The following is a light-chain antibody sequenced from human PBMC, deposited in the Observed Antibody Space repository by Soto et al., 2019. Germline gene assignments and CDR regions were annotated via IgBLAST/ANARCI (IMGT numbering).Light chain of an antibody. CDR3: QHYNSYWT. J-gene: IGKJ1*01. CDR1: QSISSW. Sequence: DIQMTQSPSTLSASVGDRVTITCRASQSISSWLAWYQQKPGKAPKLLVYKATSLESGVPSRFSGSGSGTAFTLTISSLQPDDFATYYCQHYNSYWTFGQGTKVEIK. V-gene: IGKV1-5*03. CDR2: KAT.